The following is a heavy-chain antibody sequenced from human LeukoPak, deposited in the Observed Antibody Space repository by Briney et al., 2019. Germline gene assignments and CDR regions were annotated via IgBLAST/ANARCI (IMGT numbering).Heavy chain of an antibody. Sequence: PGGSLRLSCAASGFTFSSCAMSWVRQAPGKGLEWVSAISGSGGSTYYAGSVKGRFTISRDNSKNTLFLQMNSLRAEDTAVYYCAKVGWFGELLPHCNWFDPWGQGTLVTVSS. CDR1: GFTFSSCA. CDR2: ISGSGGST. D-gene: IGHD3-10*01. V-gene: IGHV3-23*01. J-gene: IGHJ5*02. CDR3: AKVGWFGELLPHCNWFDP.